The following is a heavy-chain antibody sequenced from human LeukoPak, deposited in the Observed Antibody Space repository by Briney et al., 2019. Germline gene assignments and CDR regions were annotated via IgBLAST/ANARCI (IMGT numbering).Heavy chain of an antibody. D-gene: IGHD3-3*01. Sequence: ASVKVSCKASGYTFTSYDINWVRQATGQGLEWMGWMNPNSGNTGYAQKFQGRVTITRNTSISTAYMELSSLRSEDTAVYYCARGPYYDFWSGYWAFYYYYMDVWGKGTTVTVSS. J-gene: IGHJ6*03. CDR2: MNPNSGNT. CDR1: GYTFTSYD. V-gene: IGHV1-8*03. CDR3: ARGPYYDFWSGYWAFYYYYMDV.